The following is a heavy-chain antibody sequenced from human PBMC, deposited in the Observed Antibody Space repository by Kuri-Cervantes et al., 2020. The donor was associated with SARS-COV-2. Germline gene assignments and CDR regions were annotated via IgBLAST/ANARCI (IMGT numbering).Heavy chain of an antibody. V-gene: IGHV1-18*01. D-gene: IGHD1-26*01. CDR3: ATDLWEPQGSDI. J-gene: IGHJ3*02. CDR1: GYTFTSYG. CDR2: ISAYNGNT. Sequence: ASVKVSCKASGYTFTSYGISWVRQAPGQGLEWMGWISAYNGNTNYAQKLQGRVTMTEGTSTDTAYMELSSLRSEDTAVYYCATDLWEPQGSDIWGQGTMVTVSS.